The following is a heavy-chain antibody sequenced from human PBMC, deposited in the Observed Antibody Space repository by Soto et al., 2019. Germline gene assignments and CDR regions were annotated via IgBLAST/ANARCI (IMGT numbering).Heavy chain of an antibody. J-gene: IGHJ4*02. CDR3: SHGYYQYFES. V-gene: IGHV3-15*07. CDR2: IKSKTDGGTV. D-gene: IGHD5-18*01. Sequence: GGSLRLSCAVSGDTLCNVWMNWVRQAPGKGPEWVGRIKSKTDGGTVEYAAPVKDRFTISRDDSENTLYLQMNSLKTEDTAVYYCSHGYYQYFESWGQGTLVTVSS. CDR1: GDTLCNVW.